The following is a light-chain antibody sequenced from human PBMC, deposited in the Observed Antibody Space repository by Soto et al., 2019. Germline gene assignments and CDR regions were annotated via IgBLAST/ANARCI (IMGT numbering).Light chain of an antibody. CDR3: QSYDRCLSGSTWV. J-gene: IGLJ3*02. Sequence: QSVLTQPPSVSGAPGQRVTISCTGSSSNIGAGYDVHWYQQLPGTAPKLLIYANTNRPSGVPERFSGSTSGTSASLAIPGISAEDEADYYGQSYDRCLSGSTWVFGGGTKVTVL. CDR1: SSNIGAGYD. CDR2: ANT. V-gene: IGLV1-40*01.